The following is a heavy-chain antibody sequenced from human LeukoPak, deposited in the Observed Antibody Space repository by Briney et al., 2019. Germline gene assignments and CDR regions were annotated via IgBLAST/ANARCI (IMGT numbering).Heavy chain of an antibody. J-gene: IGHJ4*02. CDR3: ARELRAGYLAY. V-gene: IGHV4-4*07. CDR2: IYTSGST. CDR1: GGSISSYY. Sequence: PSEALSLTCTVSGGSISSYYWSWLRQPAGKGLEWIGRIYTSGSTNYNPSLKSRVTMSVDTPKNQFSLKLSSVTAADTAVYYCARELRAGYLAYWGQGTLVTVSS. D-gene: IGHD3-9*01.